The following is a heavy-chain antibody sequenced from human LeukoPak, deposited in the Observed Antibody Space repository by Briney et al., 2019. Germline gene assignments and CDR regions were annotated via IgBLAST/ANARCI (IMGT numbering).Heavy chain of an antibody. J-gene: IGHJ4*02. CDR3: ARFRYSSSAFDY. CDR1: GFTFSTYW. D-gene: IGHD6-6*01. V-gene: IGHV3-7*01. Sequence: GGSLRLSCAASGFTFSTYWKTWVRQAPGKGQEWVANIKQDGSDKYYVDSVKGRFTISRDNAKNSLYLQMNSLRAEDTAVYYCARFRYSSSAFDYWGQGTLVTVSS. CDR2: IKQDGSDK.